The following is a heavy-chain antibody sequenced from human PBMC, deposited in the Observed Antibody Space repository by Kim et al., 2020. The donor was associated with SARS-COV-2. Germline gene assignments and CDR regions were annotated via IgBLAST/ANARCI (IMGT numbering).Heavy chain of an antibody. CDR1: GGSISSSNW. CDR2: IYHSGST. CDR3: ARARFITIFGVVITGAFDY. V-gene: IGHV4-4*02. D-gene: IGHD3-3*01. J-gene: IGHJ4*02. Sequence: SETLSLTCAVSGGSISSSNWWSWVRQPPGNGLEWIGEIYHSGSTNYNPSPKSRVTISVDKSKNQFSLKLSSVTAADTAVYYCARARFITIFGVVITGAFDYWGQGTLVTVSS.